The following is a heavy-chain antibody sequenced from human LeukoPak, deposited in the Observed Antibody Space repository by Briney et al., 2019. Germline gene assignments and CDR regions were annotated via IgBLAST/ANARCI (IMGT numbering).Heavy chain of an antibody. Sequence: GGSLRLSCAASGFTFSSYAMHWVRQAPGRGLEYVSAISSNGGSTYYANSVKGRFTISRDNSKNTLYLQMGSLRAEDMAVYYCAGQDSGYSRAFDIWGQGTLVTVSS. CDR3: AGQDSGYSRAFDI. CDR2: ISSNGGST. CDR1: GFTFSSYA. J-gene: IGHJ3*02. V-gene: IGHV3-64*01. D-gene: IGHD5-12*01.